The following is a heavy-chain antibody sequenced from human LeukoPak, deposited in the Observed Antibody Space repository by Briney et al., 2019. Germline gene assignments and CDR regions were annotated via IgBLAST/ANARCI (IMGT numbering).Heavy chain of an antibody. V-gene: IGHV4-4*02. CDR3: AGLVGRYSSGLYYYYFDY. Sequence: SETLSLTCTVSGDSINSLDLWSWVREPPGKGLEWIGERYLSGTTHSNPSVKSRVTISIDKSKNQFFLNLSSVTAADTAVYYCAGLVGRYSSGLYYYYFDYWGQGTLVTVSS. CDR2: RYLSGTT. CDR1: GDSINSLDL. D-gene: IGHD3-22*01. J-gene: IGHJ4*02.